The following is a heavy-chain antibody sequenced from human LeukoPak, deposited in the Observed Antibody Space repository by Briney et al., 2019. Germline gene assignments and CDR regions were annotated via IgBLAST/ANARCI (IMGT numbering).Heavy chain of an antibody. CDR1: GYTFTGYY. D-gene: IGHD2-21*02. Sequence: GASVKVSCKASGYTFTGYYMHWVRQAPGQGLEWMGWISAYNGNTNYAQKLQGRVTMTADTSTSTAYMELRSLRSDDTAVYYCARDYWAYCGGDCPNLSSYWGQGTLVTVSS. J-gene: IGHJ4*02. CDR2: ISAYNGNT. CDR3: ARDYWAYCGGDCPNLSSY. V-gene: IGHV1-18*04.